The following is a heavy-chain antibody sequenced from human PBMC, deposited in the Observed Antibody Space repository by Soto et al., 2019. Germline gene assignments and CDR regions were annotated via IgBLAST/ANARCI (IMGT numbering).Heavy chain of an antibody. V-gene: IGHV3-33*06. CDR1: GFMFKTYG. Sequence: GGSLRLSCAASGFMFKTYGMHWVRQAPGKGLEWVAVIWYDGTNKYYADPVKGRFTISRDNSKNTLYLQMDSLRAEDTAVYYCAKEKDSYGSGNYYNMNYWGPGTLVTVSS. CDR2: IWYDGTNK. D-gene: IGHD3-10*01. CDR3: AKEKDSYGSGNYYNMNY. J-gene: IGHJ4*02.